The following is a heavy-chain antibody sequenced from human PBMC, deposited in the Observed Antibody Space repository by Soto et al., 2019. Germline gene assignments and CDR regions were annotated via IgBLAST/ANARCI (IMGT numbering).Heavy chain of an antibody. CDR2: ISWNSGSI. V-gene: IGHV3-9*01. Sequence: PGGSLRLSCAASGFTFDDYAMHWVRQAPGKGLEWVSGISWNSGSIDYADSVKGRFTISRDNAKNSLYLQMNSLRAEDTALYYCEKDYLGVTTYYYFDSWGQGTLVTVSS. CDR1: GFTFDDYA. D-gene: IGHD4-17*01. CDR3: EKDYLGVTTYYYFDS. J-gene: IGHJ4*02.